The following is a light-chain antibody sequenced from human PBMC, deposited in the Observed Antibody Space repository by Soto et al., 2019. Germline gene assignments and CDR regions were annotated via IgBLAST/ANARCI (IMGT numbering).Light chain of an antibody. CDR1: QSVATN. CDR3: EPYKDWYS. Sequence: EIVLTQSPATLSVSPGERATLSCRASQSVATNLAWYQQKPGQAPSLLIQGASTRATGVPARFSGSGSGTEVTLTISGLQSEDSAVYYCEPYKDWYSFGQGTKLEIK. J-gene: IGKJ2*03. V-gene: IGKV3-15*01. CDR2: GAS.